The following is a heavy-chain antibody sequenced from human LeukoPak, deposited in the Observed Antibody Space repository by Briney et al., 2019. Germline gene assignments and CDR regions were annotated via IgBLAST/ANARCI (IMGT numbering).Heavy chain of an antibody. J-gene: IGHJ6*02. D-gene: IGHD3-22*01. V-gene: IGHV1-18*01. CDR1: GYTFTSYG. Sequence: ASVKVSCKASGYTFTSYGISWVRQAPGQGLEWMGWISAYNGNTNYAQKLQGRVTMTTDTSTSTAYMELRSLRSDDTAVYYCARVLNYYDSSGQDYYYGMDVWSQGTTVTVSS. CDR2: ISAYNGNT. CDR3: ARVLNYYDSSGQDYYYGMDV.